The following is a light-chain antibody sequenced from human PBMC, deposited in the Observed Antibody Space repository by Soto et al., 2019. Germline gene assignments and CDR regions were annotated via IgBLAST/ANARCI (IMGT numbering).Light chain of an antibody. V-gene: IGKV3-15*01. CDR2: GAS. Sequence: ERVMTQSPATLSVSPGESATLSCRASQSVGSNLAWYQQRPGQAPRLLIYGASTRATGIPARFSGSGSGTEFTLTISSLQSEDFAVYYCQQYNNWPYSFGQGTRLEIK. CDR3: QQYNNWPYS. CDR1: QSVGSN. J-gene: IGKJ5*01.